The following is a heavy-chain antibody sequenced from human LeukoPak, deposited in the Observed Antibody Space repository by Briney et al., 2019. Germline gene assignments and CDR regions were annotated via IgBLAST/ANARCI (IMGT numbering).Heavy chain of an antibody. V-gene: IGHV4-4*07. Sequence: PSETLSLTCNVSGGSMKNYYWTWIRQSAGKGLEWIGRMYGSGTTTNQNPSLEGRVTMSVDTSKNQFSLDLSSVTAADTAVYCCAREHLYGSSWGFQHWGQGTLVTVSS. J-gene: IGHJ1*01. D-gene: IGHD2-2*01. CDR2: MYGSGTTT. CDR1: GGSMKNYY. CDR3: AREHLYGSSWGFQH.